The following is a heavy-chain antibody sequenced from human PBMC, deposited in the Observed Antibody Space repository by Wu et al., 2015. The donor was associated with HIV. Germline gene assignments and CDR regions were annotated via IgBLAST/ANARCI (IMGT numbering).Heavy chain of an antibody. CDR2: IIPIFGTA. CDR3: ARTVGAYDRRLPYGMDV. D-gene: IGHD3-16*01. J-gene: IGHJ6*02. Sequence: QVQLVQSGAEVKKPGSSVKVSCKASGGTFSSYAISWVRQAPGQGLEWMGGIIPIFGTANYAQKFQGRVTITTDESTSTAYMELSSLRSEDTAVYYCARTVGAYDRRLPYGMDVVGPRDHGHRLL. CDR1: GGTFSSYA. V-gene: IGHV1-69*05.